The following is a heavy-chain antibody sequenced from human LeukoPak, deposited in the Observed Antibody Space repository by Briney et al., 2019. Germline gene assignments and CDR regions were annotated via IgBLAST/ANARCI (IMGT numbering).Heavy chain of an antibody. V-gene: IGHV1-8*01. J-gene: IGHJ3*02. CDR1: GYTFTSYD. CDR2: MNPNSGNI. CDR3: ARVGDIVVVPAAINAFDI. D-gene: IGHD2-2*02. Sequence: ASVKVSCKASGYTFTSYDINWVRQATGQGLEWMGWMNPNSGNIGYAQKFQGRVTITADKSTSTAYMELSSLRSEDTAVYYCARVGDIVVVPAAINAFDIWGQGTMVTVSS.